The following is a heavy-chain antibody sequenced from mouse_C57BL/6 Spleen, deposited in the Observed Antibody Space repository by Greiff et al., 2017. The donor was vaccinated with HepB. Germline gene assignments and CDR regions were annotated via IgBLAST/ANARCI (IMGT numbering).Heavy chain of an antibody. CDR3: TRAGYYAHYYAMDY. D-gene: IGHD2-3*01. CDR1: GFTFSSYA. J-gene: IGHJ4*01. V-gene: IGHV5-9-1*02. CDR2: ISSGGDYI. Sequence: EVKLVESGEGLVKPGGSLKLSCAASGFTFSSYAMSWVRQTPEKRLERVAYISSGGDYIYYADTVKGRFTISRDNARNTLYLQMSSLKSEDTAMYYCTRAGYYAHYYAMDYWGQGTSVTVSS.